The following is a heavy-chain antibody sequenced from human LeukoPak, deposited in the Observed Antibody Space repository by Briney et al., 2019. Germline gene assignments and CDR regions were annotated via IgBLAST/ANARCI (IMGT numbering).Heavy chain of an antibody. CDR1: GFTFSSYW. Sequence: GGSLRLSCVGSGFTFSSYWMNWVRQAPGKGLEWVSSISSSSSYIYYADSVKGRFTISRDNAKNSLYLQMNSLRAEDTAVYYCARVHYDFWSGSYYYYMDVWGKGTTVTVSS. J-gene: IGHJ6*03. CDR3: ARVHYDFWSGSYYYYMDV. D-gene: IGHD3-3*01. V-gene: IGHV3-21*01. CDR2: ISSSSSYI.